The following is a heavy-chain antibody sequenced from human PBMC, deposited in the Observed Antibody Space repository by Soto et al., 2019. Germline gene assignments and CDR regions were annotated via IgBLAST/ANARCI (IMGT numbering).Heavy chain of an antibody. CDR1: GGTFSSYT. D-gene: IGHD2-15*01. CDR2: IIPILGIA. J-gene: IGHJ3*02. V-gene: IGHV1-69*02. CDR3: ASVLVVAATDAFDI. Sequence: SVKVSCKASGGTFSSYTISWVRQAPGQGLEWMGRIIPILGIANYAQKFQGRVTITADKSTSTAYMELSSLRSEDTAVYYCASVLVVAATDAFDIWGQGTMVTVAS.